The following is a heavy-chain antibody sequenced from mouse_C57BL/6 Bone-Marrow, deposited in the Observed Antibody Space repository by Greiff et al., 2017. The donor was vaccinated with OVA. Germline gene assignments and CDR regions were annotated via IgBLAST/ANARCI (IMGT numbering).Heavy chain of an antibody. J-gene: IGHJ3*01. Sequence: VQLQQPGAELVKPGASVKLSCKASGYTFTSYWMQWVKQRPGQGLEWIGEIDPSDSYTNYTQKFKGKATLTVDTSSSTAYMQLSSLTSEDSAVYYCASGSSYAWFAYWGQGTLVTVSA. CDR3: ASGSSYAWFAY. CDR1: GYTFTSYW. V-gene: IGHV1-50*01. CDR2: IDPSDSYT. D-gene: IGHD1-1*01.